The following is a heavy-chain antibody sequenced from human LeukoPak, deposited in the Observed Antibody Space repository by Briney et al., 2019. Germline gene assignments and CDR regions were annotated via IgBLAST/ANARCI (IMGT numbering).Heavy chain of an antibody. D-gene: IGHD3-22*01. CDR2: IKQDGSEK. CDR3: ARDSLPNYYDSSGPPGY. V-gene: IGHV3-7*01. J-gene: IGHJ4*02. CDR1: GFTVSSNY. Sequence: GGSLRLSCAASGFTVSSNYMSWVRQAPGKGLEWVANIKQDGSEKYYVDSVKGRFTISRDNAKNSLYLQMNSLRAEDTAVYYCARDSLPNYYDSSGPPGYWGQGTLVTVSS.